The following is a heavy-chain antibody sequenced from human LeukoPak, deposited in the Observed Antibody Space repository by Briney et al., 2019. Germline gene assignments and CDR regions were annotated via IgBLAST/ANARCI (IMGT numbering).Heavy chain of an antibody. CDR3: ARDVVGATGAFDI. CDR1: GFTFSSYS. Sequence: GGSLRLSCAPSGFTFSSYSMNWVRQAPGKGLEWVSSISSSSSYIYYADSVKGRFTISRDNAKNSLYLQMNSLRAEDTAVYYCARDVVGATGAFDIWGQGTMVTVSS. D-gene: IGHD1-26*01. CDR2: ISSSSSYI. J-gene: IGHJ3*02. V-gene: IGHV3-21*01.